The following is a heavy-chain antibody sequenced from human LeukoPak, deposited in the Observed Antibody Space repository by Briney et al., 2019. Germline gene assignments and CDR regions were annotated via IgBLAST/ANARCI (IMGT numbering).Heavy chain of an antibody. D-gene: IGHD2-21*02. CDR2: INPHSGGT. CDR1: GFSFTDYY. V-gene: IGHV1-2*02. CDR3: VREANELLSKNFDY. J-gene: IGHJ4*02. Sequence: ASVKVSCKASGFSFTDYYMHCVRQAPGQGLEWMGYINPHSGGTSSPQKFQGRVTMTTDTSISAAYMELSSLISDDTAMYYCVREANELLSKNFDYWGQGTLVTVSS.